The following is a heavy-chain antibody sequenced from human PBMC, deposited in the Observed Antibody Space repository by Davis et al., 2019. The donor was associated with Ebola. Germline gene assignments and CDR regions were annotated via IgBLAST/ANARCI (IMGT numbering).Heavy chain of an antibody. CDR2: MNPNRGNT. Sequence: ASVKVSCKASGYTFTSYDINWVRQATGQGLEWMGWMNPNRGNTGYAQKFQGRVPITRNTSISTAYMELSSLRSEDTAVYYCARRGRIAAADKGSNWFDPWGQGTLVTVSS. D-gene: IGHD6-13*01. J-gene: IGHJ5*02. CDR3: ARRGRIAAADKGSNWFDP. CDR1: GYTFTSYD. V-gene: IGHV1-8*03.